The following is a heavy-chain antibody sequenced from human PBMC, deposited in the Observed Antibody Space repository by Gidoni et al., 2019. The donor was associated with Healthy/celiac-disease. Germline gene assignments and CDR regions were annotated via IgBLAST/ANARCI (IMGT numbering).Heavy chain of an antibody. Sequence: QVQLVESGGGLVKPGGSLRLSCAASGFTFSDYYMSWIRQAPGKGLEWVSYISSSSSYTNYADSVKGRFTISRDNAKNSLYLQMNSLRAEDTAVYYCAREPKIGYYYDSSGFDYWGQGTLVTVSS. V-gene: IGHV3-11*06. CDR2: ISSSSSYT. D-gene: IGHD3-22*01. J-gene: IGHJ4*02. CDR3: AREPKIGYYYDSSGFDY. CDR1: GFTFSDYY.